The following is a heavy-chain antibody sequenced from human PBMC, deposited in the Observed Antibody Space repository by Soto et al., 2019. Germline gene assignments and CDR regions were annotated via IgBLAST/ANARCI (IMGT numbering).Heavy chain of an antibody. CDR3: ARELRFGEDYYGMDV. CDR2: IYYSGST. CDR1: GGSISSGGYY. J-gene: IGHJ6*02. Sequence: QVQLQESGPGLVKPSQTLSLTCTVSGGSISSGGYYWSWIRQHPGKGLGWIGYIYYSGSTYYNPSRKRRRTTPVDTCKNQFSRKLSSVTAADPAVYDCARELRFGEDYYGMDVWGQVTTVTVSS. D-gene: IGHD3-10*01. V-gene: IGHV4-31*03.